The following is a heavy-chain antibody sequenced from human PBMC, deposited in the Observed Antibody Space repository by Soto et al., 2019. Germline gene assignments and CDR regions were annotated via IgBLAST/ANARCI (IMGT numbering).Heavy chain of an antibody. Sequence: SETLSLTCAVSGDSISSDKWWSWVRQPPGKGLEWVGYIHYSGNTNYNPSLKSRVTISVDTSKNQFSLKLSSVTAADTAVYYCTRGNGYYIYWGQGTLVTVSS. CDR1: GDSISSDK. D-gene: IGHD3-3*01. J-gene: IGHJ4*02. V-gene: IGHV4-59*01. CDR3: TRGNGYYIY. CDR2: IHYSGNT.